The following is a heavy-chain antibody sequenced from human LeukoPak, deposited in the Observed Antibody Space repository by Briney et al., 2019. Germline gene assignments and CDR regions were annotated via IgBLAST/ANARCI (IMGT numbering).Heavy chain of an antibody. J-gene: IGHJ4*02. CDR3: TRGWTF. CDR2: TYYRSKWYN. Sequence: SQTLSLTFAISGDSVSINSAAWNWVRRSRARGLEWLGRTYYRSKWYNDYAVSVKSRITINPDTSKNQFSLQLNSVTPEDTAVYYCTRGWTFWGQGTLVTVSS. D-gene: IGHD1-1*01. CDR1: GDSVSINSAA. V-gene: IGHV6-1*01.